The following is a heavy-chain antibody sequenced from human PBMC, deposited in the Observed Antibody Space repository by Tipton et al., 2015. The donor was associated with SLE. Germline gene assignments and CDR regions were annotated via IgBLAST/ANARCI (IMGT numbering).Heavy chain of an antibody. CDR1: GGSISSYY. Sequence: TLSLTCTVSGGSISSYYWSWIRQPPGKGLEWIGYIYYSGSTNYNPSLKSRVTMSVDTSKNQFSLKLSSVTAADTAVYYCAREASRWLADWGQGTLVTVSS. CDR3: AREASRWLAD. CDR2: IYYSGST. V-gene: IGHV4-59*12. J-gene: IGHJ4*02. D-gene: IGHD6-19*01.